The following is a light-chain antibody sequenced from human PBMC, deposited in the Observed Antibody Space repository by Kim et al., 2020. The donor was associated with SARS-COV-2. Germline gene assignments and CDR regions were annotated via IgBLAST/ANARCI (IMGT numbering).Light chain of an antibody. Sequence: ASIGDTVTLTCRASRAIGSWLAWYQQKPGKAPKVVIHAASTLQSGVPSRFSGSGSGTDFTLTISNLQPEDFATYYCQQSDCFPITFGQGTRLEIK. J-gene: IGKJ5*01. V-gene: IGKV1-12*01. CDR1: RAIGSW. CDR2: AAS. CDR3: QQSDCFPIT.